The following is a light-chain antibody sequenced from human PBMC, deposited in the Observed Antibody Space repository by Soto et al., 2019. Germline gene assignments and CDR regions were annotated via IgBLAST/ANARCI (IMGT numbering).Light chain of an antibody. V-gene: IGKV1-12*01. Sequence: DIQMTQSPSSVSASVGDRVTITCRASQGISTWLAWYQQKPGKAPKLLIFAASILQRGVPSRFSGSGSGTDFTLTSTGVQPEEWATYFCQQANGFPYTFGQGTKLQIK. J-gene: IGKJ2*01. CDR2: AAS. CDR1: QGISTW. CDR3: QQANGFPYT.